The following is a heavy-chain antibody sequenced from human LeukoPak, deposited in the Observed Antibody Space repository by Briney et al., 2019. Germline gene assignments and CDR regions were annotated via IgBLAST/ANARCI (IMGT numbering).Heavy chain of an antibody. D-gene: IGHD6-6*01. CDR3: AREYSSSRYFDY. V-gene: IGHV3-74*01. CDR1: GFTFSNYW. CDR2: INSDGSST. Sequence: GGSLRLSCVASGFTFSNYWMHWVRQAPGKGLVWVSRINSDGSSTTYADSVKGRFTISRDTAENTLYLQMNRLRAEDTAVYYCAREYSSSRYFDYWGQGTLVTVSS. J-gene: IGHJ4*02.